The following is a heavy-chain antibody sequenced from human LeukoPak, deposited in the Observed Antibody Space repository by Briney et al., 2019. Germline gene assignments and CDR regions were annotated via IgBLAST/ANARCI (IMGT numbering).Heavy chain of an antibody. V-gene: IGHV3-43*01. J-gene: IGHJ4*02. Sequence: PGGSLRLSCAASGFTFDDYTMHWVRQAPGKGLEWVSLISWDGGSTYYADSVKGRFTISRDNSKNSLYLQMSSLRTEDTALYYCAKGSAATAIDYWGQGTLVTVSS. D-gene: IGHD2-15*01. CDR2: ISWDGGST. CDR1: GFTFDDYT. CDR3: AKGSAATAIDY.